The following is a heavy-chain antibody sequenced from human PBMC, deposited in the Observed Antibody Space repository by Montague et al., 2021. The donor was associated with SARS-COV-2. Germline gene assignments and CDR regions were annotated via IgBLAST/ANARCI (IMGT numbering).Heavy chain of an antibody. D-gene: IGHD3-22*01. Sequence: SETLSLTCTVSGGSISSSSYYWGWIRQPPGKGLEWIGSIYYSGSTYYNPSLKSRVTISVDTSKNQFSLNLTSVTAADTAMYYCARGTRVVGITPGFRYWGQGTRSPSP. CDR3: ARGTRVVGITPGFRY. CDR1: GGSISSSSYY. J-gene: IGHJ4*02. CDR2: IYYSGST. V-gene: IGHV4-39*07.